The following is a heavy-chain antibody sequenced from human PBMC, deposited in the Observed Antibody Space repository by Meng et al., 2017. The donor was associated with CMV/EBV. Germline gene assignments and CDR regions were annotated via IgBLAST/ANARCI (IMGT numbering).Heavy chain of an antibody. CDR3: ASIPDRGTATTPGDAFDI. CDR1: GFTFDDYG. CDR2: INWNGGST. Sequence: GESLKISCAASGFTFDDYGMSWVRQAPGKGLEWVSGINWNGGSTGYADSVKGRFTISRDNAKNSLYLQMNSLRAEDTALYYCASIPDRGTATTPGDAFDIWGQGTMVTVSS. V-gene: IGHV3-20*04. J-gene: IGHJ3*02. D-gene: IGHD4-17*01.